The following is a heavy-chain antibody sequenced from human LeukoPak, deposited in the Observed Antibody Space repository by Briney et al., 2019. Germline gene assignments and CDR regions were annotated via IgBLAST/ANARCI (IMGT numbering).Heavy chain of an antibody. J-gene: IGHJ4*02. CDR3: AADPRDGYNN. CDR2: IDHSGAT. V-gene: IGHV4-34*01. Sequence: PSETLSLTCAVYGASFRNYYWSWIRQTPGKRLEWIGEIDHSGATNYNPSLKSRVTISVDTSKNQFSLKLSSVTAADTAVYYCAADPRDGYNNWGQGTLVTVSS. D-gene: IGHD5-24*01. CDR1: GASFRNYY.